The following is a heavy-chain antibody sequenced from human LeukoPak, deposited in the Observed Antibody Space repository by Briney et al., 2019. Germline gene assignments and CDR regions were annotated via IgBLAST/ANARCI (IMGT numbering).Heavy chain of an antibody. D-gene: IGHD6-13*01. CDR3: ARRGTSSSWAHFDY. CDR1: GFTFNIYT. J-gene: IGHJ4*02. Sequence: GGSLRLSCAASGFTFNIYTMTWVRQAPRKGLEWVANINQDGSEIYYVDSVQGRFTISRDNVKNSLYLQMNSLGAEDTAVYYCARRGTSSSWAHFDYWGQGTLVTVSS. V-gene: IGHV3-7*05. CDR2: INQDGSEI.